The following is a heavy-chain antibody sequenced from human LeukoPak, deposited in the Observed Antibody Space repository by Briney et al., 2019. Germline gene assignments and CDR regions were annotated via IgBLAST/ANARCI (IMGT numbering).Heavy chain of an antibody. D-gene: IGHD7-27*01. V-gene: IGHV4-59*01. CDR3: ARTLVTGGSLAFDY. CDR1: GGSISSYY. J-gene: IGHJ4*02. CDR2: IYYSGST. Sequence: SETLSLTCTVSGGSISSYYWSWIRQPPGKGLEWIGYIYYSGSTNYNPSLKSRVTISVDTCKNQFSLKLSSVTAADTAVYYCARTLVTGGSLAFDYWGQGTLVTVSS.